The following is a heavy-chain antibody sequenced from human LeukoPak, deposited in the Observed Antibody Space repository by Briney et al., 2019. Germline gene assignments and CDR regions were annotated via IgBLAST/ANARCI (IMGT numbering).Heavy chain of an antibody. CDR3: AREDIAVAGNPFDY. D-gene: IGHD6-19*01. V-gene: IGHV3-7*01. J-gene: IGHJ4*02. Sequence: PGGSLRLSCAASGFTFNNYNMNWVRQAPGKGLEWVANIKQDGSEKYYVDSVKGRFTISRDNAKNSLYLQMNSLRAEDTAVYYCAREDIAVAGNPFDYWGQGTLVTVSS. CDR1: GFTFNNYN. CDR2: IKQDGSEK.